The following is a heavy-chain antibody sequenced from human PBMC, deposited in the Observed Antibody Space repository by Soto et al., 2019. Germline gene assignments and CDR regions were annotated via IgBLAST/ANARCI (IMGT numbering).Heavy chain of an antibody. Sequence: QVQLVQSGGGVVQPGRSLRLSCAASGLNFRAAGMHWVRQAPGKGLEWVAFISSDGNNKYYADSVKGRFTISRDDSMNSLYLQMNTLRXXXXAVYYCAKDKGLTSLDYWGQGTL. J-gene: IGHJ4*02. CDR1: GLNFRAAG. V-gene: IGHV3-30*18. CDR3: AKDKGLTSLDY. CDR2: ISSDGNNK.